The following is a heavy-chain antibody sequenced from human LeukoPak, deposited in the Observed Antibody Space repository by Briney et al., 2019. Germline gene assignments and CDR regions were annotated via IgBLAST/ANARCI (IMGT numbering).Heavy chain of an antibody. CDR3: ARGFRDTAMFLDY. V-gene: IGHV3-48*03. CDR1: GFTFSSYE. J-gene: IGHJ4*02. Sequence: TGGSLRLSCAASGFTFSSYEMNWVRQAPGKGLEWISAISGSSSNVYYAASVRGRFTISRDNAENSLHLQLNTMRAEDTAVYYCARGFRDTAMFLDYWGQGTLVTVSS. D-gene: IGHD5-18*01. CDR2: ISGSSSNV.